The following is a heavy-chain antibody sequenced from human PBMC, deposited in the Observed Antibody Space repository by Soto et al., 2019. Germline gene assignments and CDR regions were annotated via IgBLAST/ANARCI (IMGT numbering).Heavy chain of an antibody. D-gene: IGHD1-26*01. CDR1: GGSFSGYY. CDR2: INHSGST. Sequence: SETLSLTCAVYGGSFSGYYWGWIRQPPGKGLEWIGEINHSGSTNYNPSLESRVTISVDTSKNQFSLKLSSVTAADTAVYYCARGKIVGAPLYFDYWGQGTLVTVSS. CDR3: ARGKIVGAPLYFDY. V-gene: IGHV4-34*01. J-gene: IGHJ4*02.